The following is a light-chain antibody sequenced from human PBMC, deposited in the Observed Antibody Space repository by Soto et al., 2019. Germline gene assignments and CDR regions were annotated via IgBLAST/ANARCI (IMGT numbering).Light chain of an antibody. CDR2: GAS. V-gene: IGKV3-20*01. CDR3: QQYGESPPT. Sequence: EIVLTQSPGALSLSPGERATLSCRASQSVRNTHLAWYQQKPGKAPRLLASGASSRATGIPDRFSGSGPGTDLSLTINRLEPEDIAVYFCQQYGESPPTFGGGTKLVI. J-gene: IGKJ4*01. CDR1: QSVRNTH.